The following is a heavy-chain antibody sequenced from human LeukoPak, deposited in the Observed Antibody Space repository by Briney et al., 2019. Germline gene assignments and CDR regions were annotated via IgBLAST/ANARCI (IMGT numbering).Heavy chain of an antibody. Sequence: GGSLRLSCTASGFTFSTYSMNWVRQAPGKGLEWVSYISSSSSTIYYADSVKGRFTISRDNAKNSLYLQMNSLRAEDTAVYYCARAGYYDILTGYYTRSWFDPWGQGTLVTVSS. CDR1: GFTFSTYS. D-gene: IGHD3-9*01. J-gene: IGHJ5*02. CDR2: ISSSSSTI. V-gene: IGHV3-48*01. CDR3: ARAGYYDILTGYYTRSWFDP.